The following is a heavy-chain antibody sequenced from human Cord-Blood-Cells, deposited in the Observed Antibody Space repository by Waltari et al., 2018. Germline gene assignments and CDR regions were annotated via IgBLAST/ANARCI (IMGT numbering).Heavy chain of an antibody. CDR3: ARGELIAAAYYFDY. Sequence: QVQLQPWAAGLLKPPETLSLTCAVYGGSFSGYYRSCIGQPPGKGLEWIGEINHSGSTNYNPSLKSRVTISVDTSKNQFSLKLSSVTAADTAVYYCARGELIAAAYYFDYWGQGTLVTVSS. D-gene: IGHD6-13*01. CDR2: INHSGST. CDR1: GGSFSGYY. J-gene: IGHJ4*02. V-gene: IGHV4-34*01.